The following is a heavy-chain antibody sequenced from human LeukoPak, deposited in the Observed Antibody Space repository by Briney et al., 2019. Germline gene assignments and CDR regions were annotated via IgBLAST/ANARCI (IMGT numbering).Heavy chain of an antibody. CDR2: IIPIFGTA. D-gene: IGHD6-13*01. V-gene: IGHV1-69*06. CDR1: GGTFSSYA. Sequence: SVKVSCKASGGTFSSYAISWVRQAPGQGLEWMGRIIPIFGTANYAQKFQGRVTITADKSTSTAYMELSSLRSEDTAVYCCARETGSSSWYAADYWGQGTLVTVSS. CDR3: ARETGSSSWYAADY. J-gene: IGHJ4*02.